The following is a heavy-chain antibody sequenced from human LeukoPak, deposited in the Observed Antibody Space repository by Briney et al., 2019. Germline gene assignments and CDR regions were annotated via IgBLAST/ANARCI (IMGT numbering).Heavy chain of an antibody. V-gene: IGHV4-4*07. D-gene: IGHD6-6*01. CDR2: IYISGST. J-gene: IGHJ3*02. CDR1: GGSISSYY. Sequence: SETLSLTCTVSGGSISSYYWSWIRRPAGKGLEWIGRIYISGSTNYNPSLKSRVTMSVDTSKNQFSLKLSSVTAADTAVYYCARDYSSSSGKAFDIWGQGTMVTVSS. CDR3: ARDYSSSSGKAFDI.